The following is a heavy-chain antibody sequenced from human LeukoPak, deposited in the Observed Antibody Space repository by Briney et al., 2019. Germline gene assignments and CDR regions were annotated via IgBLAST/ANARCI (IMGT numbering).Heavy chain of an antibody. CDR2: IWYDGSNK. Sequence: PGRSLRLSCAASGFTFSSYGMHWVRQAPGKGLEWVAVIWYDGSNKYYADSVKGRFTISRDNSKNTLYLQMGSLRAEDMAVYYCARVSYDFWSGWNYYGMDVWGQGTTVTVSS. V-gene: IGHV3-33*01. CDR1: GFTFSSYG. CDR3: ARVSYDFWSGWNYYGMDV. J-gene: IGHJ6*02. D-gene: IGHD3-3*01.